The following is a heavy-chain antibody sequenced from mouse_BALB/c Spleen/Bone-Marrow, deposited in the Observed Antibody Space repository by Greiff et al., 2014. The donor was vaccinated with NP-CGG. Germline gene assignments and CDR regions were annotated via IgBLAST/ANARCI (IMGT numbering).Heavy chain of an antibody. Sequence: QVQLKESGAELARPGASVKMSCKASGYTFTSYTMHWVKQRPGQGLEWIGYINPSSGYTNYNQKFKDKATLTADKSSSTAYMQLSSLTSEDSAVYYCARSLRWYFDVWGAGTTVTVSS. CDR2: INPSSGYT. V-gene: IGHV1-4*01. J-gene: IGHJ1*01. CDR1: GYTFTSYT. D-gene: IGHD1-1*01. CDR3: ARSLRWYFDV.